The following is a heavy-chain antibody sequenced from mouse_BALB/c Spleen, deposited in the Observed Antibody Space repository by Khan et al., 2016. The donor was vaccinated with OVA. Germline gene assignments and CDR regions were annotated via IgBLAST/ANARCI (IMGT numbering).Heavy chain of an antibody. CDR2: ILSDGRT. J-gene: IGHJ4*01. CDR1: GFSLTSYA. Sequence: QVQLQQSGPDLVAPSQSLSITCTVSGFSLTSYAIHWVRQPPGKGLEWLVVILSDGRTTYNSAPKSRLSISKDNSKSQVFLKIDSLQTDDTAMYYCARHQFPRSMDSWGQGTSVTVSS. V-gene: IGHV2-6-2*01. CDR3: ARHQFPRSMDS.